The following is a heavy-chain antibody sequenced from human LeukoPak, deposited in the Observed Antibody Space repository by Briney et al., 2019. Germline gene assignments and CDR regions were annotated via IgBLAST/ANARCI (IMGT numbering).Heavy chain of an antibody. Sequence: ASVKVSCKASGYTFTSYGISWVRQAPGQGLEWMGWISAYNGNTNYAQKLQGRVTMTTDTSTSTAYMELRSLRSDDTAVYYCARDIVVVPAANYYYYGMDVWGQGTTVTASS. CDR2: ISAYNGNT. V-gene: IGHV1-18*01. CDR1: GYTFTSYG. J-gene: IGHJ6*02. D-gene: IGHD2-2*01. CDR3: ARDIVVVPAANYYYYGMDV.